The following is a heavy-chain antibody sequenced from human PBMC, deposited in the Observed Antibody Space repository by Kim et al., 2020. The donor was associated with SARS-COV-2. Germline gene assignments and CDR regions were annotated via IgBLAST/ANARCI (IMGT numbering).Heavy chain of an antibody. CDR1: GFTFSDYY. J-gene: IGHJ6*02. Sequence: GGSLRLSCAASGFTFSDYYISWIRQAPGKGLEWVSYISSSGSTIYYADSVKGRFTISRDNAKNSLYLQMNSLRAEDTAVYYCARGDYDYIWGSYREKNYYYYGMDVWGQGTTVTVSS. V-gene: IGHV3-11*01. D-gene: IGHD3-16*02. CDR2: ISSSGSTI. CDR3: ARGDYDYIWGSYREKNYYYYGMDV.